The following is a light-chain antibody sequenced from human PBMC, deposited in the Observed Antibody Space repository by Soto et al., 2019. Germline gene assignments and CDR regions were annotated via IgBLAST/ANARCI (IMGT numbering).Light chain of an antibody. CDR1: QGISSY. V-gene: IGKV1-9*01. J-gene: IGKJ4*01. CDR2: AAS. Sequence: DIQLTQSPSFLSASVGDRVTITCRASQGISSYLAWYQQKPGKAPKLLIYAASTLQSGFPSRFSGSGSGTEFTLTISSLQPEDFATYYCQQLNSYSLTFGGGTKVDIK. CDR3: QQLNSYSLT.